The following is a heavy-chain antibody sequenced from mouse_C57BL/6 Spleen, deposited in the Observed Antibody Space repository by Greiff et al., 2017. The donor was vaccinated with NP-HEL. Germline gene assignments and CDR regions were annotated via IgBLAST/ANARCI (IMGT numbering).Heavy chain of an antibody. D-gene: IGHD2-2*01. V-gene: IGHV7-3*01. CDR3: ARYDDGYDGGWFAY. CDR2: IRNKANGYTT. CDR1: GFTFTDYY. J-gene: IGHJ3*01. Sequence: EVQVVESGGGLVQPGGSLSLSCAASGFTFTDYYMSWVRQPPGKALEWLGFIRNKANGYTTEYSASVKGRFTISRDNSQSILYLRMNALSAEDSATYYWARYDDGYDGGWFAYWGQGTLVTVSA.